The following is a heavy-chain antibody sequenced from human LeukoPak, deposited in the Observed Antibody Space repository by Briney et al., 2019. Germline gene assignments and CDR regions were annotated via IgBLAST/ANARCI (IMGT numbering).Heavy chain of an antibody. D-gene: IGHD6-13*01. CDR1: GGTFSSYA. V-gene: IGHV1-69*13. CDR3: AREGQVVQAFDI. CDR2: IIPIFGTA. J-gene: IGHJ3*02. Sequence: ASVKVSCKASGGTFSSYAISWVRQAPGQGLEWMGGIIPIFGTANYAQKFQGRVTITADESTSTAYMEPSSLRSEDTAVYYCAREGQVVQAFDIWGQGTMVTVSS.